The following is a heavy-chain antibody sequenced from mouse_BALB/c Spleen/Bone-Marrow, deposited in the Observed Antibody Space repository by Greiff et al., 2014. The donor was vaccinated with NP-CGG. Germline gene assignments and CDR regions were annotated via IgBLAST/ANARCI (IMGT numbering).Heavy chain of an antibody. V-gene: IGHV14-3*02. CDR3: ARGIPYYPMDS. CDR1: GFNIKDTY. CDR2: IDPANGNT. Sequence: EVQVVESGAELVKPGASVKLSCTASGFNIKDTYMHWVKQRPEKGLEWIGRIDPANGNTKFAPKFQGKATITADTSSNTAYLHLSSLTSEDTAVYYCARGIPYYPMDSWGQGTSVTVSP. D-gene: IGHD5-1-1*01. J-gene: IGHJ4*01.